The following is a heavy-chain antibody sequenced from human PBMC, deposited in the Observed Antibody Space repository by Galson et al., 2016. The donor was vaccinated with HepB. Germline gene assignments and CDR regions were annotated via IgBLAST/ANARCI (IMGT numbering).Heavy chain of an antibody. V-gene: IGHV3-74*01. D-gene: IGHD3-3*01. CDR3: VRDGDAFTFGH. CDR2: IKYDGSYT. CDR1: GFTFSNPW. Sequence: SLRLSCAGSGFTFSNPWMHWVRQAPGKGLEWVSRIKYDGSYTKYADSVTGRFTISRDNARNTLYVQMHSLRVDDTVMYYCVRDGDAFTFGHWGQVTLVTVSS. J-gene: IGHJ4*02.